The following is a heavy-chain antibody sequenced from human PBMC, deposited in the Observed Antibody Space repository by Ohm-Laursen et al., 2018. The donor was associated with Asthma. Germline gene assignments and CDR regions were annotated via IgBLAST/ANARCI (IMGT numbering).Heavy chain of an antibody. CDR3: ARGTFYYESTGYYFFDH. CDR2: IYYSGST. Sequence: TLSLTCTVSGGSISSGGYYWSWIRQHPGKGLEWIGNIYYSGSTDYSPSLKSRVTISVDTSKTQFSLKLSSVTAADTAVYYCARGTFYYESTGYYFFDHWGQGALVTVSS. D-gene: IGHD3-22*01. V-gene: IGHV4-31*03. CDR1: GGSISSGGYY. J-gene: IGHJ4*02.